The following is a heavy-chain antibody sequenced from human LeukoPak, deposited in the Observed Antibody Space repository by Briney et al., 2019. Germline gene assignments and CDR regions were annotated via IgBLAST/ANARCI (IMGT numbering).Heavy chain of an antibody. J-gene: IGHJ4*02. CDR2: IYHSGST. D-gene: IGHD3-22*01. Sequence: SETLSLTCTVSGYSISSGYYWGWIRQPPGKGLEWIGSIYHSGSTYYNPPLKSRVTISVDTSKNQFSLKLSSVTAADTAVYYCARASHYDSSGYYGYWGQGTLVTVSS. CDR1: GYSISSGYY. V-gene: IGHV4-38-2*02. CDR3: ARASHYDSSGYYGY.